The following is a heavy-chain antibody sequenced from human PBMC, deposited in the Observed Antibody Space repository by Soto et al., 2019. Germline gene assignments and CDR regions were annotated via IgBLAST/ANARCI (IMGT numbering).Heavy chain of an antibody. Sequence: PGGSLRLSCAASGFTFSSYAMSWVRQAPGKGLEWVSAISGSGGSTYYADSVKGRFTISRDNSKNTLYLQMNSLRAEDTAVYYCAKDLSGHGDSVTDVDYWGQGTLVTVSS. CDR2: ISGSGGST. J-gene: IGHJ4*02. CDR1: GFTFSSYA. D-gene: IGHD4-17*01. V-gene: IGHV3-23*01. CDR3: AKDLSGHGDSVTDVDY.